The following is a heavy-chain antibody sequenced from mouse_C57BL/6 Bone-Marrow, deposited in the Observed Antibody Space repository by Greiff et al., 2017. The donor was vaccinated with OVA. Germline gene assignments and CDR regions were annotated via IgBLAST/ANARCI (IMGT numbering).Heavy chain of an antibody. V-gene: IGHV1-42*01. CDR2: INPSTGGT. CDR3: ARRGVVTTYYAMDY. J-gene: IGHJ4*01. CDR1: GYSFTGYY. D-gene: IGHD2-2*01. Sequence: VQLQQSGPELVKPGASVKISCKASGYSFTGYYMNWVKQSPEKSLEWIGEINPSTGGTTYNQKFKAKATLTVDKSSSTAYMQLKSLTSDDSAVYYCARRGVVTTYYAMDYWGQGTSVTVSS.